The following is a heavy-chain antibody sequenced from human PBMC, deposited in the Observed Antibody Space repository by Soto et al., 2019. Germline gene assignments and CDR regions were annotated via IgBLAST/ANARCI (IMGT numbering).Heavy chain of an antibody. V-gene: IGHV4-31*03. D-gene: IGHD4-17*01. CDR1: GGSISSGGYY. CDR2: IYYSGST. CDR3: ARGVMTTVTTFAVGGDAFDI. J-gene: IGHJ3*02. Sequence: QVQLQESGPGLVKPSQTLSLTCTVSGGSISSGGYYWSWIRQHPGKGLEWIGYIYYSGSTYYNPSLKSRVTISVDTSKNQFSLKLSSVTAADTAVYYCARGVMTTVTTFAVGGDAFDIWGQGTMVTVSS.